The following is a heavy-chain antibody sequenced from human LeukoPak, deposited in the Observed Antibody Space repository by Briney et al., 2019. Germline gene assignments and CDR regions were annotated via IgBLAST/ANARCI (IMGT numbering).Heavy chain of an antibody. CDR1: GFTFRSYA. V-gene: IGHV3-23*01. J-gene: IGHJ4*02. Sequence: PGGSLRLSFAASGFTFRSYAIYWGREAPGRGLEKVSGISGSGGDTYFADSVKGRFTISRDNSKNTVFMQMDSLRAEDTAVYYCAKTTAGYSSGRYPGWPIDYWGQGTLVTVSS. D-gene: IGHD6-19*01. CDR2: ISGSGGDT. CDR3: AKTTAGYSSGRYPGWPIDY.